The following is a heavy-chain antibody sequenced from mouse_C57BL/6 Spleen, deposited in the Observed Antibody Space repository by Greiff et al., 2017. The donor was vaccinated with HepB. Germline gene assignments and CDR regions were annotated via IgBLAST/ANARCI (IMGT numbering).Heavy chain of an antibody. CDR1: GYAFSSSW. CDR2: IYPGDGDT. CDR3: AKSYGYFDY. D-gene: IGHD1-1*02. J-gene: IGHJ2*01. Sequence: VQRVESGPELVKPGASVKISCKASGYAFSSSWMNWVKQRPGKGLEWIGRIYPGDGDTNYNGKFKGKATLTADKSSSTAYMQLSSLTSEDSAVYFCAKSYGYFDYWGQGTTLTVSS. V-gene: IGHV1-82*01.